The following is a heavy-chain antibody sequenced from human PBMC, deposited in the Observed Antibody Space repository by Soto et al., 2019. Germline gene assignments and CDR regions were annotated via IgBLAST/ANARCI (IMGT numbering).Heavy chain of an antibody. V-gene: IGHV4-4*02. CDR3: ATHYGYDSRQMNFDY. CDR2: IYHSGST. J-gene: IGHJ4*02. Sequence: QVRLQESGPGLVEPSGTLSLTCAVSGVSISSHHWWSWIRQPPGKGLEWIGEIYHSGSTNYNSSLKRRVTLAVETSQNKVCLRLNSVTTADRGMDYCATHYGYDSRQMNFDYWGQGSLVTVSP. CDR1: GVSISSHHW. D-gene: IGHD4-17*01.